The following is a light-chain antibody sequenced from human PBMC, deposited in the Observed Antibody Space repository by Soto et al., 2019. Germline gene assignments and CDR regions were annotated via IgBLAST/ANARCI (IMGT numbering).Light chain of an antibody. CDR2: SNN. Sequence: QSVLTQPPSASGTPGQRVTISCSGSSSNIGSNTVNWYQQPPGTAPKLHIYSNNQRPSGVPDRFSGSKSGSSASLAISGLQSEDEADYYCAAWDDSLNGYVFGTGTKVTVL. CDR3: AAWDDSLNGYV. CDR1: SSNIGSNT. J-gene: IGLJ1*01. V-gene: IGLV1-44*01.